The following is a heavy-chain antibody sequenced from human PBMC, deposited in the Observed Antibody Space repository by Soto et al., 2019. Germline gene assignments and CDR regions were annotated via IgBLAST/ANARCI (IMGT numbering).Heavy chain of an antibody. J-gene: IGHJ4*02. CDR1: GFTFSTYS. V-gene: IGHV3-21*01. CDR3: ARERGSCTSSSCFGSPDY. D-gene: IGHD2-2*01. CDR2: ISSSSYYI. Sequence: GSLRLSCAASGFTFSTYSMNWVRQAPGKGLEWVSSISSSSYYIYYADSVKGRFTTSRDNAKNSLFLQMNSLRAEDTAVYYCARERGSCTSSSCFGSPDYWGQGTLVTVSS.